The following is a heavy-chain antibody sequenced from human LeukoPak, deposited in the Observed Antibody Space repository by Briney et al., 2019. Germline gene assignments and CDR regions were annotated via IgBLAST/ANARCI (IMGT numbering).Heavy chain of an antibody. Sequence: GGSLRLSCAASGFSFSSYAMSWVRQAPGKGLEWVATITGGGGSTYYADSVKGRFTISRDNSKDTFYLQMNGLRVEDTAVHYCAKARIAATIYPKEVNFDYWGQGTLVTVSS. CDR1: GFSFSSYA. CDR2: ITGGGGST. V-gene: IGHV3-23*01. CDR3: AKARIAATIYPKEVNFDY. J-gene: IGHJ4*02. D-gene: IGHD5-12*01.